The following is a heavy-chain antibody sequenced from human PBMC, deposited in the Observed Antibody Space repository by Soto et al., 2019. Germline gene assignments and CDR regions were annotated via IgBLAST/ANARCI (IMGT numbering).Heavy chain of an antibody. D-gene: IGHD2-21*01. CDR3: ARGGISHWAYFYYMDV. Sequence: NPSETLSLTCVVSVGSLSDYFWSWIRQPPGMALEWIGEINHLGSINYNPSLKSRVTMSVDTSKNQFSLTLNSVTAADTATYYCARGGISHWAYFYYMDVWDRGTTVTVSS. J-gene: IGHJ6*03. CDR1: VGSLSDYF. CDR2: INHLGSI. V-gene: IGHV4-34*01.